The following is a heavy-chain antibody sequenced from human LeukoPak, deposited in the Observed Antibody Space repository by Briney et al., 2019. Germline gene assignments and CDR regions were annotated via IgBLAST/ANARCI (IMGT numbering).Heavy chain of an antibody. CDR1: GGSFSGYY. CDR3: ARHSGPYGSSWFDY. J-gene: IGHJ4*02. CDR2: INHSGST. Sequence: PSETLSLTCAVYGGSFSGYYWSWIRQLPGKGLEWIGEINHSGSTNYNPSLKSRVTISVDTSKNQFSLKLSSVTAADTAVYFCARHSGPYGSSWFDYWGQGALVTVSS. V-gene: IGHV4-34*01. D-gene: IGHD6-13*01.